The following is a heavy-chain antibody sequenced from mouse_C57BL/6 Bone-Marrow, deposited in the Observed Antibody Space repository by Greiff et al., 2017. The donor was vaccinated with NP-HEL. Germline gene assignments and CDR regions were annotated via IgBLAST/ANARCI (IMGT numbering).Heavy chain of an antibody. CDR1: GFTFSSYA. J-gene: IGHJ3*01. CDR3: AREDYAFAY. Sequence: EVQVVESGGGLVKPGGSLKLSCAASGFTFSSYAMSWVRQTPEKRLEWVATISDGGSYTYYPDNVKGRFTISRDNAKNNLYLQMSHLKSEDTAMYYCAREDYAFAYWGQGTLVTVSA. CDR2: ISDGGSYT. D-gene: IGHD2-4*01. V-gene: IGHV5-4*01.